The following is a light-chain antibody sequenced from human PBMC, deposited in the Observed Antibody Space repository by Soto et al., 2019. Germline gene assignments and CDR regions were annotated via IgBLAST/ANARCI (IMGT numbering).Light chain of an antibody. Sequence: EIVLTQSPATLSLSPGERATLSCRASQSIGTSLAWYQQKPGQAPRLLIYDSAKRGTGIPARFSGSGSGTAFTLTIGSLESEDSAVYYCQQRGEWPPGATFGQGTRLEIK. CDR2: DSA. CDR3: QQRGEWPPGAT. V-gene: IGKV3-11*01. J-gene: IGKJ5*01. CDR1: QSIGTS.